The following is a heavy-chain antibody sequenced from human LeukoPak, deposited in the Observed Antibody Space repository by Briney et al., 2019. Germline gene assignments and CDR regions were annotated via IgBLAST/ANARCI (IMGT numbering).Heavy chain of an antibody. CDR2: AYNNGET. CDR3: AGTTRWLAFDY. D-gene: IGHD5-12*01. J-gene: IGHJ4*02. V-gene: IGHV4-59*01. CDR1: GDSINNYY. Sequence: PSETLSPTCTVSGDSINNYYWSWIRQPPGKRLEYIACAYNNGETNYNPSLKSRVAISVDTSKNHLSLNLSSVTAADTATYYCAGTTRWLAFDYWGQGILVTVSS.